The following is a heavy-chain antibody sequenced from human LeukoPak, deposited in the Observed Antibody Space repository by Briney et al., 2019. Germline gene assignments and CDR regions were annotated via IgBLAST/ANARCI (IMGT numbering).Heavy chain of an antibody. CDR3: ARETQYSSGWYLKGGFDP. Sequence: GGSLRLSCAASGFTFSSYSMNWVRQAPGKGLEWVSSISSSSYIYYADSVKGRFTISRDNAKNSLYLQMNSLRAEDTAVYYCARETQYSSGWYLKGGFDPWGQGTLVTVSS. J-gene: IGHJ5*02. D-gene: IGHD6-19*01. CDR2: ISSSSYI. V-gene: IGHV3-21*01. CDR1: GFTFSSYS.